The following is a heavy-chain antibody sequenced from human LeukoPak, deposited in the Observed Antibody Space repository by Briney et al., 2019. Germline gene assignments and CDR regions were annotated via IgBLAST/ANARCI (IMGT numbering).Heavy chain of an antibody. CDR1: GFTFSSYA. J-gene: IGHJ4*02. CDR2: ISGSGSST. Sequence: GGSLRLSCAASGFTFSSYAMSWVRQAPGKGLERVSGISGSGSSTYYADSVKGRFTISRDNSKNTLYLQMNSLRAEDTAVYYCAKRGGSSTSAYYFDYWGQATLVTVSS. CDR3: AKRGGSSTSAYYFDY. V-gene: IGHV3-23*01. D-gene: IGHD3-16*01.